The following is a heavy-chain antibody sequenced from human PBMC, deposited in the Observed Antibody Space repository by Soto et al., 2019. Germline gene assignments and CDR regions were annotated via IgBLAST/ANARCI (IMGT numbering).Heavy chain of an antibody. J-gene: IGHJ3*02. Sequence: QLQLQESGSGLVKPSQTLSLTCAVSGGSISSGGYSWSWIRQPPGKGLEWIGYIYHSGSTSYNPSPKRRVTISVDRSKNQFSLKLSSVTAADTAVYYCARYNWGNAFDIWGQGTMVTVSS. D-gene: IGHD7-27*01. CDR1: GGSISSGGYS. V-gene: IGHV4-30-2*01. CDR3: ARYNWGNAFDI. CDR2: IYHSGST.